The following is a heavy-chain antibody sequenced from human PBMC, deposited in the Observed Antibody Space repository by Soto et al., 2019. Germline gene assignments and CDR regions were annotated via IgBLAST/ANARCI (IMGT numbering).Heavy chain of an antibody. D-gene: IGHD2-15*01. CDR2: IYYSGTT. CDR1: GDSMNHNY. CDR3: ASWWAIKGYFTY. V-gene: IGHV4-59*08. Sequence: SETLSLTCSISGDSMNHNYLTWIRQPPGKGLEWIGYIYYSGTTNYNPSLKSRLTISVDTSKNQFSLKLSSVTAGDTAVYYCASWWAIKGYFTYWGQGSLVTVSS. J-gene: IGHJ4*02.